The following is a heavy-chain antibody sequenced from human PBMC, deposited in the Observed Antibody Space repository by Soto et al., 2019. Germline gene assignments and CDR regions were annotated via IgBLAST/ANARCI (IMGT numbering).Heavy chain of an antibody. CDR2: IYYSVST. V-gene: IGHV4-59*01. J-gene: IGHJ5*02. CDR1: GGSISSYY. Sequence: SEPLSLTCTASGGSISSYYWSWIRQPPGKGLEWIGYIYYSVSTNYNPSLKSRVTTSVYTSKNQFSLKLSSVTAADTAVYYCARGTLVVVTAIPWGCERWGKETLVNASS. CDR3: ARGTLVVVTAIPWGCER. D-gene: IGHD2-21*02.